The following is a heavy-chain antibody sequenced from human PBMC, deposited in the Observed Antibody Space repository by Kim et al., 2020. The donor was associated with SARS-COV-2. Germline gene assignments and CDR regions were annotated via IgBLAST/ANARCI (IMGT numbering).Heavy chain of an antibody. J-gene: IGHJ6*02. Sequence: SETLSLTCTVSGGSISSSSYYWGWIRQPPGKGLEWIGSIYYSGSTYYNPSLKSRVTISVDTSKNQFSLKLSSVTAADTAVYYCARGVAAAGTADDYHYDYGMDCWCRGSTGTVSS. CDR3: ARGVAAAGTADDYHYDYGMDC. CDR1: GGSISSSSYY. D-gene: IGHD6-13*01. V-gene: IGHV4-39*07. CDR2: IYYSGST.